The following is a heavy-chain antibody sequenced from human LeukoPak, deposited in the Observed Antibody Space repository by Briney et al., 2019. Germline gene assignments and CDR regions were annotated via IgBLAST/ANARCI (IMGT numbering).Heavy chain of an antibody. D-gene: IGHD2-21*02. CDR2: IHPGDSDT. CDR1: GYIFINYW. V-gene: IGHV5-51*01. CDR3: ARVVVVTATHWYFDL. Sequence: GESLKISFEASGYIFINYWIGWVRQVPGRGLDWMGLIHPGDSDTRYSPSFQGQVTISVDKSITTAYLQWSSLQASDTAMYFCARVVVVTATHWYFDLWGRGSLVTVFS. J-gene: IGHJ2*01.